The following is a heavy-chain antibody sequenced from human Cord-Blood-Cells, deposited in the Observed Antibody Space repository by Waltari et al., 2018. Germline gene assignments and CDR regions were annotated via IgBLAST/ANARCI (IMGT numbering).Heavy chain of an antibody. CDR2: ISYDGSNK. V-gene: IGHV3-30*18. J-gene: IGHJ4*02. Sequence: QVQLVESGGGVVQPGRSLRLSCAASGFTFSSYGMHWVRLAPGKGLEWVAVISYDGSNKYYADSVKGRFTISRDNSKNTLYLQMNSLRAEDTAVYYCAKDSSGIAAADTFDYWGQGTLVTVSS. CDR3: AKDSSGIAAADTFDY. CDR1: GFTFSSYG. D-gene: IGHD6-13*01.